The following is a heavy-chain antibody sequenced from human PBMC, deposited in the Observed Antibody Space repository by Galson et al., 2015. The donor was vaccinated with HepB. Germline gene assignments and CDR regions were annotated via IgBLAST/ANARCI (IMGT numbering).Heavy chain of an antibody. D-gene: IGHD2-15*01. CDR2: ISYDGSNK. J-gene: IGHJ4*02. CDR3: AKDPGYCSGGSCYPEN. V-gene: IGHV3-30*18. Sequence: VRQAPGKGLEWVAIISYDGSNKYYADSVKGRFTISRDNSKNTLYLQMNSLRAEDTGVYFCAKDPGYCSGGSCYPENWGQGTLVTVSS.